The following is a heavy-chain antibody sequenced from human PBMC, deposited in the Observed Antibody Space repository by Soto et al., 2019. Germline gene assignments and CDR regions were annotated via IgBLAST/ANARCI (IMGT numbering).Heavy chain of an antibody. CDR1: GGSISSYY. J-gene: IGHJ4*02. D-gene: IGHD1-26*01. Sequence: QVQLQESGPGLVKPSETLSLTCTVSGGSISSYYWSWIRQPAGKGLEWSGRIYTSGSTNYNPSLKSRVTMSVDPSKNHFSLKLSSVTAADTAVYYCESTGGSYYDPFDYWGQGTLVTVSS. CDR3: ESTGGSYYDPFDY. CDR2: IYTSGST. V-gene: IGHV4-4*07.